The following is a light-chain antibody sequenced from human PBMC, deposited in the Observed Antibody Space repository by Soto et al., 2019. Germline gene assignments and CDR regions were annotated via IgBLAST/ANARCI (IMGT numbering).Light chain of an antibody. CDR1: SSNIGAGYD. V-gene: IGLV1-40*01. Sequence: QSVLTQPPSVSGAPGQRVTISCTGSSSNIGAGYDVHWYQQLPGTAPKLLLYGNSNRPSGVPDRFSGSKSGTSASLAITGLQAEDEADYYCQSYDSSLSVEVFGGGTKLTVL. CDR3: QSYDSSLSVEV. CDR2: GNS. J-gene: IGLJ2*01.